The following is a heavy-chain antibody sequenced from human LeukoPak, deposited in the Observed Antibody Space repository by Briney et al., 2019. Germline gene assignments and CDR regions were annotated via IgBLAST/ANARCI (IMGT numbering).Heavy chain of an antibody. CDR3: TIESLHYDFWSGYSPLGD. Sequence: GGSLRLSCAASGFTFSNAWMSWVRQAPGKGLEWVGRIKSKTDGGTTDYAAPVKGRLTISRDDSKNTLYLQMNSLKTEDTGVYFCTIESLHYDFWSGYSPLGDWGQGTLVTVSS. J-gene: IGHJ4*02. CDR2: IKSKTDGGTT. CDR1: GFTFSNAW. D-gene: IGHD3-3*01. V-gene: IGHV3-15*01.